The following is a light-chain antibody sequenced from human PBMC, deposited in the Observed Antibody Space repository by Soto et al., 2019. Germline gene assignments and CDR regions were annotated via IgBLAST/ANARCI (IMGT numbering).Light chain of an antibody. CDR1: QSITIW. CDR2: DAS. V-gene: IGKV1-5*01. J-gene: IGKJ5*01. CDR3: QQFHSFPIP. Sequence: DIQMTQSPSTLSASAGDRVTITCRASQSITIWLAWYQQKPGKAPKLLIYDASTLESGVPSRFSGSGSGTKFTLTTSSLQPDDFATYYSQQFHSFPIPFAQGTRLEIK.